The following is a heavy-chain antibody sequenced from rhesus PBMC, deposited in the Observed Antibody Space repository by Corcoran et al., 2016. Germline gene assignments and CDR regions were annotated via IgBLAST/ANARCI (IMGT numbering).Heavy chain of an antibody. Sequence: QVTLKESGPALVKPTQTLTLTCTFSGFSLTTSGMGVGWIRQPPGTALEWLALIYWDDDKRYSTSLKSRLTISKDTSKNQVVLTMTNMDPVDTATYYCARGAGGIAAGDYWGQGVLVTVSS. CDR3: ARGAGGIAAGDY. CDR2: IYWDDDK. D-gene: IGHD6-31*01. J-gene: IGHJ4*01. V-gene: IGHV2-174*01. CDR1: GFSLTTSGMG.